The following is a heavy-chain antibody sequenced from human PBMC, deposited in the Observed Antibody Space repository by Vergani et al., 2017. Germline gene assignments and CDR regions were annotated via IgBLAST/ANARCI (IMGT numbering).Heavy chain of an antibody. J-gene: IGHJ4*02. Sequence: QVQLQESGPGLVKPSQTLSLTCTFSVGSINSGVYYWICIRHPPGKCLEWIGYIYYSVSTYYNPSLKSRLPISVDTSKNQFSLKLTSVTAADTAVYYCATELDYYGSGSNYFDYWGQGTLVTVSS. V-gene: IGHV4-30-4*08. D-gene: IGHD3-10*01. CDR2: IYYSVST. CDR3: ATELDYYGSGSNYFDY. CDR1: VGSINSGVYY.